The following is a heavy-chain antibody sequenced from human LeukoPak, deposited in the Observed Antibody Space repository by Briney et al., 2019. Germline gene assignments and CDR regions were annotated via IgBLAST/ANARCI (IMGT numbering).Heavy chain of an antibody. Sequence: QAGGSLRLSCAASGFTFSSYGMHWVRQAPGKGLEWVAFIRYDGSNKYYADSVKGRFTISRDNAKNSLYLQMNSLRAEDTAVYYCARDYDSSGYQDYWGQGTLVTVSS. J-gene: IGHJ4*02. CDR3: ARDYDSSGYQDY. CDR2: IRYDGSNK. V-gene: IGHV3-30*02. CDR1: GFTFSSYG. D-gene: IGHD3-22*01.